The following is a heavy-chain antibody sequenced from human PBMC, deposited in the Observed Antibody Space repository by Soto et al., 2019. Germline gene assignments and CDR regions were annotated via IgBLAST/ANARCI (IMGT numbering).Heavy chain of an antibody. V-gene: IGHV3-23*01. CDR2: ISGSGGST. Sequence: PGGSLRLSCAASGFTFSSYAMSWVRQAPGKGLEWVSAISGSGGSTYYADSVKGRFTISRDNSKNTLYLQMNSLRAEDTAVYYCAKDSQYDFWSGYYLSWGQGTMVTVSS. D-gene: IGHD3-3*01. J-gene: IGHJ3*01. CDR3: AKDSQYDFWSGYYLS. CDR1: GFTFSSYA.